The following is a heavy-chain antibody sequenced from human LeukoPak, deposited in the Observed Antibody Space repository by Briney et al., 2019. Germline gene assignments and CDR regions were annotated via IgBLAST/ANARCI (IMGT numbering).Heavy chain of an antibody. V-gene: IGHV1-69*04. Sequence: ASVKVSCKPFRGTYTPYAISWVRQSPGHDLEWMGSIIPLIRIGKYAQNCRGRVTMAADESTSTAYMELGSLRSEDTALYFCARGYDILTSSGAVVSALDYWGQGTVVTVSS. CDR2: IIPLIRIG. J-gene: IGHJ4*02. CDR3: ARGYDILTSSGAVVSALDY. CDR1: RGTYTPYA. D-gene: IGHD3-9*01.